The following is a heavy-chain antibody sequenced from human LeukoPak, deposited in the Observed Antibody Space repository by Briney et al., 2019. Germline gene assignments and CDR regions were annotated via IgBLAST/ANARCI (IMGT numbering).Heavy chain of an antibody. V-gene: IGHV3-43*02. CDR2: ISGDGGST. J-gene: IGHJ4*02. Sequence: GGSLRLSCAASGFTFDDYAMHWVRQAPGKGLEWVSLISGDGGSTYYADSVKGRFTISRDNSKNSLYMQMNSLRTEDTALYYCATDTWGYYDYVWGSYRPNYFDYWGQGTLVTVSS. CDR3: ATDTWGYYDYVWGSYRPNYFDY. CDR1: GFTFDDYA. D-gene: IGHD3-16*02.